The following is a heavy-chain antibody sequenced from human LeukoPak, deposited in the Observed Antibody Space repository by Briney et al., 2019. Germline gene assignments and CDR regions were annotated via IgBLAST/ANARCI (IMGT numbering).Heavy chain of an antibody. CDR2: ISAYNGNT. Sequence: ASVKVSCKASGYTLTSYGISWVRQAPGQGLEWMGWISAYNGNTNYAQKLQGRVTMTTDTSTSTAYMELRSLRSDDTAVYYCARAGIAARPGDNWFGPWGQGTLVTVSS. J-gene: IGHJ5*02. D-gene: IGHD6-6*01. V-gene: IGHV1-18*01. CDR1: GYTLTSYG. CDR3: ARAGIAARPGDNWFGP.